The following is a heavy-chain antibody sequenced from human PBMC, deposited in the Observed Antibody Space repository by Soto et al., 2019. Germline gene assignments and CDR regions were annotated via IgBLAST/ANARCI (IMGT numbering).Heavy chain of an antibody. D-gene: IGHD2-15*01. J-gene: IGHJ5*02. CDR1: GFTFSTYS. CDR2: ISSSSGSM. Sequence: GGSLRLSCAASGFTFSTYSMNWVRQAPGKGLEWGAYISSSSGSMCYADSVKGRFTISRDNAKNSLYLQVNSLRDGDTGVYYCARDSEVVVVVAASYNWFDPWGQGTLVTVSS. CDR3: ARDSEVVVVVAASYNWFDP. V-gene: IGHV3-48*02.